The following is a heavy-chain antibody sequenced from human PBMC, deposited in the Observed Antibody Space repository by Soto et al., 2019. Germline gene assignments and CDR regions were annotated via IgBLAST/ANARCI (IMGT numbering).Heavy chain of an antibody. Sequence: PAETLSPTCTVSGESMTNSYYYWYWSRQSPGKGLEWIASIDYSGNTYYNPSLKSRVVISADTSKNLFSLKLRSVKAADPALYFRARDGPYYEGVDVWGKGTTVT. V-gene: IGHV4-30-4*01. CDR1: GESMTNSYYY. J-gene: IGHJ6*04. CDR3: ARDGPYYEGVDV. CDR2: IDYSGNT.